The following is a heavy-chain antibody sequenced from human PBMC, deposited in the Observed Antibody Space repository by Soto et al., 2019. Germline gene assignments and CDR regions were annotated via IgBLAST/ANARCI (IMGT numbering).Heavy chain of an antibody. CDR1: GGSISGYY. CDR2: ISYSGSP. J-gene: IGHJ4*02. CDR3: ARGGRSSSKTVFDY. D-gene: IGHD6-6*01. V-gene: IGHV4-59*01. Sequence: QVQLQESGPGLVKPSETLSLTCTVSGGSISGYYWSWIRQPPGKGLEWIGYISYSGSPNYNPSLRSRVTLSVDTSQNQFSLKLTSVTAADTAVYYCARGGRSSSKTVFDYWGQGTLVTVSS.